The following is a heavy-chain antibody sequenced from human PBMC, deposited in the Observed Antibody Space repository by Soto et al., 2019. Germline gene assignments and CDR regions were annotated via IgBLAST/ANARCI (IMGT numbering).Heavy chain of an antibody. CDR2: ISYDGSNK. J-gene: IGHJ3*02. CDR1: GFTFSSYA. D-gene: IGHD3-16*01. V-gene: IGHV3-30-3*01. Sequence: QVQLVESGGGVVQPGRSLRLSCAASGFTFSSYAMHWVRQAPGKGLEWVAVISYDGSNKYYADSVKGRFTISRDNSKNPLYLQMNSLRAEDTAVYYCARDGGPTYYDYVWGGAFDIWGQGTMVTVSS. CDR3: ARDGGPTYYDYVWGGAFDI.